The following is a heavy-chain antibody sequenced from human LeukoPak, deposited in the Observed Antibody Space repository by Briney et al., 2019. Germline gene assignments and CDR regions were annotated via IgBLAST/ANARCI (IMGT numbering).Heavy chain of an antibody. D-gene: IGHD3-10*01. Sequence: PSETLSLTCAVYGGSFSGYYWSWIRQPPGKGLEWIGYIYYSGSTNYNPSLKSRVTISVDTSKNQFSLKLSSVTAADTAVYYCARRAGTTMVRGVIGWFDPWGQGTLVTVSS. CDR3: ARRAGTTMVRGVIGWFDP. J-gene: IGHJ5*02. CDR2: IYYSGST. V-gene: IGHV4-59*01. CDR1: GGSFSGYY.